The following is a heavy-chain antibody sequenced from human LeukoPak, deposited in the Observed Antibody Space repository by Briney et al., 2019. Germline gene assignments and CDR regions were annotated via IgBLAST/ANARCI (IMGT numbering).Heavy chain of an antibody. J-gene: IGHJ3*02. V-gene: IGHV4-61*02. Sequence: SETRSLTCTVSGGSISSGSYYWSWIRQPAGRGLEWIGRIYTSGSTNYNPSLKSRVTISVDTSKNQFSLKLSSVTAADTAVYYCAGEGDAHAFDIWGQGTMVTVSS. CDR3: AGEGDAHAFDI. CDR2: IYTSGST. CDR1: GGSISSGSYY. D-gene: IGHD2-21*02.